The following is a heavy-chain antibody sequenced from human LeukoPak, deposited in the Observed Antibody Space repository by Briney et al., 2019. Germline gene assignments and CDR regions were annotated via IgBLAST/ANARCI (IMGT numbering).Heavy chain of an antibody. D-gene: IGHD1-1*01. CDR3: ARDGTSVADFDY. V-gene: IGHV4-61*02. J-gene: IGHJ4*02. CDR2: IYTSGST. CDR1: GGSISSGSYY. Sequence: SETLSLTCTVSGGSISSGSYYWSWIRQPAGKGLEWIGRIYTSGSTNYNPSLKGRVTISLDTSKNQFSLRLSSVTAADTAVYYCARDGTSVADFDYWGQGTLVTVSS.